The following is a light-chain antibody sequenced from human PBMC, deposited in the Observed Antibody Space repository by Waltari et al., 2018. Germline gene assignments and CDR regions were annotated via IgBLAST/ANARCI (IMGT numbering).Light chain of an antibody. CDR2: DDS. CDR1: SIGSES. V-gene: IGLV3-21*02. CDR3: QVWHSSSDHVV. J-gene: IGLJ2*01. Sequence: SYVLTQPPSVSVAPGQTARITCGGNSIGSESVHWYQQRPGQAPVLVVYDDSDRPSGIPERCSGSNSGTTATLTISGVEAGDEADYYCQVWHSSSDHVVFGGGTKLTVL.